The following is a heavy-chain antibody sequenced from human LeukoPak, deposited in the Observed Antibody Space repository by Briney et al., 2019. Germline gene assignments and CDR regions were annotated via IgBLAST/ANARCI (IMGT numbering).Heavy chain of an antibody. CDR3: ARDPTTVTKGLDI. D-gene: IGHD4-17*01. CDR2: IYHSGIT. J-gene: IGHJ3*02. CDR1: GGSITSHF. Sequence: SETLSLTCTVSGGSITSHFWSWIRQPPGKGLEWIGYIYHSGITNYNPSLKSRVTISVDTSKNQFSLELSSVTAADTAVYYCARDPTTVTKGLDIWGQGTMVTVSS. V-gene: IGHV4-59*11.